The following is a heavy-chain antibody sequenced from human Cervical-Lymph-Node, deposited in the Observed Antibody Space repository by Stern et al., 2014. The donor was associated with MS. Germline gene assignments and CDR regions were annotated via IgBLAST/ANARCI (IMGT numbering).Heavy chain of an antibody. V-gene: IGHV1-2*02. Sequence: VQLVESGAEVKKPGASVKVSCKTSGYTFTGYYMHWVRQAPGQGLEWMGWINPNSGGTNYAQKFQGRVTMTRDTSISTAYMELSRLRSDDTAMYYCASARDYGANSPFDYWGQGTLVTVSS. D-gene: IGHD4-23*01. CDR1: GYTFTGYY. CDR3: ASARDYGANSPFDY. CDR2: INPNSGGT. J-gene: IGHJ4*02.